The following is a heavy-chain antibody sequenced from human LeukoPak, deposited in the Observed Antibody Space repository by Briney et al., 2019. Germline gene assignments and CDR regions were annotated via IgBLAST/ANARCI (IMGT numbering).Heavy chain of an antibody. J-gene: IGHJ4*02. Sequence: PSETLSLTCTVSGGSISSYYWSWIRQPPGKGLEWIGYIYYSGSTNYNPSLKSRVTISVDTSKNQFSLKLSSVTAADTAVYYCARLRFLEWSHEGYYFDYWGQGTLVTVSS. CDR2: IYYSGST. CDR1: GGSISSYY. CDR3: ARLRFLEWSHEGYYFDY. V-gene: IGHV4-59*01. D-gene: IGHD3-3*01.